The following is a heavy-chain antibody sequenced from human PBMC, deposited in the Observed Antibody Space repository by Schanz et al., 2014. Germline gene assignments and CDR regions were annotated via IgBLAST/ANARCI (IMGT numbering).Heavy chain of an antibody. J-gene: IGHJ4*02. CDR1: GFNFGDYY. Sequence: DVQLVESGGGLVQSGGSLRLSCAASGFNFGDYYMTWVRQAPGKGLESVAKINPDGSGKYYVVSVEGRFTISRDNSKNLVVLQMNSLRVDDTAVYYCTKEDATALWYFEQWGQGTLVTVSS. D-gene: IGHD6-13*01. CDR3: TKEDATALWYFEQ. V-gene: IGHV3-7*03. CDR2: INPDGSGK.